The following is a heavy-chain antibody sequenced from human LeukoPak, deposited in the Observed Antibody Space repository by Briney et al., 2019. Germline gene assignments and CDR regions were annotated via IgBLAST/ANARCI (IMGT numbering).Heavy chain of an antibody. J-gene: IGHJ6*03. CDR2: IYTSGST. V-gene: IGHV4-4*07. CDR1: GGSISNYY. CDR3: ARGLPYCSTTNCYYMDV. D-gene: IGHD2-2*01. Sequence: SETLSLTCTVSGGSISNYYWNWIRQPAGRGLEWIGRIYTSGSTEYNPSLKSRVTMSVDTSKNQFSLKLTSVTAADTAVYYCARGLPYCSTTNCYYMDVWGKGTTVTVSS.